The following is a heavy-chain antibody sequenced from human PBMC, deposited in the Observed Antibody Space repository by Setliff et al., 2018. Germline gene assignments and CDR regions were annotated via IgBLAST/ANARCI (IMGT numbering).Heavy chain of an antibody. CDR3: TVYNTGSSKDHY. CDR2: IYHSGST. J-gene: IGHJ4*02. D-gene: IGHD2-8*02. Sequence: PSETLSLTCTVSGYSISSGYYWGWIRQPPGKGLEWIGSIYHSGSTYYNPSLKSRLTISVDTSKNQFSLKLSSVTAADTALYYCTVYNTGSSKDHYWGQGTPVTVSS. CDR1: GYSISSGYY. V-gene: IGHV4-38-2*02.